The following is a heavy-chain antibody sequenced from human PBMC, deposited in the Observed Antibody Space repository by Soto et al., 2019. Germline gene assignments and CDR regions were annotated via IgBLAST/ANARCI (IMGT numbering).Heavy chain of an antibody. J-gene: IGHJ4*02. CDR2: ISYDGSNK. D-gene: IGHD3-3*01. Sequence: QVQLVESGGGVVQPGRSLRLSCAASGFTFSSYAMHWVRQAPGKGLEWVAVISYDGSNKYYADSVKGRFTISRDNSKKPLYLQMNSLRAEDTAVYYCARVILTYSYDFWSRPVDYWGQGTLVTVSS. CDR1: GFTFSSYA. V-gene: IGHV3-30-3*01. CDR3: ARVILTYSYDFWSRPVDY.